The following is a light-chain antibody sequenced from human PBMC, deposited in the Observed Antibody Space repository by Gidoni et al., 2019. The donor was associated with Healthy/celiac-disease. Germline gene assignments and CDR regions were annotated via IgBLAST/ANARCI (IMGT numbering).Light chain of an antibody. CDR3: QQANSHLALT. V-gene: IGKV1-9*01. CDR1: QDIGSH. J-gene: IGKJ4*01. Sequence: DIQMTQSPSVLSASVGDRVTITYRASQDIGSHISWYQQKPEKSPKLLIYYAFILQSVVTARFSVSGSGTEFSLTISSLQPGDFATYYCQQANSHLALTFXGXTKVDI. CDR2: YAF.